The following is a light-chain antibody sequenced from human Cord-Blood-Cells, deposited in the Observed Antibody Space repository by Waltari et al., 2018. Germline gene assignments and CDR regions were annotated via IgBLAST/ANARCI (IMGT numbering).Light chain of an antibody. Sequence: QSALTQPRSVSGSPGQSVTISCTGTSSDVGGYNYVSWYQQHPGKAPKHMIYDVSKRPSGVPDRFSGSKSGNTASLTISGRQAEDEADYYCCSYAGSYTYVFGTGTKVTVL. J-gene: IGLJ1*01. CDR1: SSDVGGYNY. CDR2: DVS. CDR3: CSYAGSYTYV. V-gene: IGLV2-11*01.